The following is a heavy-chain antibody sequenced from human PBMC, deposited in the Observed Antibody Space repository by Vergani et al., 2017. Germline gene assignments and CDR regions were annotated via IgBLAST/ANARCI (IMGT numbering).Heavy chain of an antibody. Sequence: QVQLQQWGGGLLKPSETLSLTCVVTGGSFTSYHWTWIRQSPGEGLEWVGDIDHNGRPDYNPSLKSRLTISVGKSRNQFSLTFNSVTATDTAIYFCARVNTETNGHLYYYYYMDVWGQGTAVTVS. CDR2: IDHNGRP. D-gene: IGHD4-11*01. J-gene: IGHJ6*03. CDR1: GGSFTSYH. V-gene: IGHV4-34*01. CDR3: ARVNTETNGHLYYYYYMDV.